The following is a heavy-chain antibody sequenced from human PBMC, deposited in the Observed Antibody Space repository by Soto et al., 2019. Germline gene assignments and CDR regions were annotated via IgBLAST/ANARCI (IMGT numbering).Heavy chain of an antibody. V-gene: IGHV3-30*18. CDR1: GFTFSDCS. CDR3: AKDIKCEDFTYGYFYYGMDV. CDR2: TSYNGNNK. Sequence: GGSLRLSCAASGFTFSDCSMHWVRQAPGKGLEWVASTSYNGNNKYYGDSVKGRFTISRDNSKNTLHLQMITLRPEDTAVYYCAKDIKCEDFTYGYFYYGMDVWGQGTTVTVSS. D-gene: IGHD3-10*01. J-gene: IGHJ6*02.